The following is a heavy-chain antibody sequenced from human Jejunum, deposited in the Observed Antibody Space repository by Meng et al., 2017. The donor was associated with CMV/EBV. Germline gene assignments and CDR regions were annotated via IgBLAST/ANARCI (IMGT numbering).Heavy chain of an antibody. V-gene: IGHV3-30*02. J-gene: IGHJ4*02. CDR2: IQNDGSSK. CDR1: GYTFTTYG. CDR3: VKNGIYNRFDY. D-gene: IGHD3-10*01. Sequence: QVQLVQSGAEVKKPGASVKVSCKASGYTFTTYGMHWVRQAPGKGLEWVAFIQNDGSSKYYADSVKGRFTISRDNSKNTLHLEMNSLRDDDTAIYYGVKNGIYNRFDYWGQGTLVTVSS.